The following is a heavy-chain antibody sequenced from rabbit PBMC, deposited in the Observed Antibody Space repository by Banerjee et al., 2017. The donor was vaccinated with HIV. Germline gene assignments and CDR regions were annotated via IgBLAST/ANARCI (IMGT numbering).Heavy chain of an antibody. CDR2: IYTRDGST. D-gene: IGHD4-1*01. CDR1: GIDFSNYYY. V-gene: IGHV1S43*01. Sequence: QQQLEESGGGLVKPGASLTLTCKASGIDFSNYYYMCWVRQAPGKGLELIAWIYTRDGSTWYASWVNGRFTISRSTSLNTVDLKMTSLTAADTATYFCARDLDDVIGWNFGWWGPGTLVTVS. J-gene: IGHJ4*01. CDR3: ARDLDDVIGWNFGW.